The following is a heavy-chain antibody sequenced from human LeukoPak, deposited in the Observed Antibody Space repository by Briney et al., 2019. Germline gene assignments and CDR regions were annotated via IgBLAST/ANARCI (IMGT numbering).Heavy chain of an antibody. J-gene: IGHJ4*02. V-gene: IGHV4-59*01. Sequence: PSETLSLTCTVSGGSISSYYWSWIRQPPGKGLEWIGHIYYSGSTNYNPSLESRATISVDTSKNQFSLKLSSVTAADTAVYYCARTDWNDEYYFDYWGQGTLVTVSS. CDR1: GGSISSYY. CDR3: ARTDWNDEYYFDY. CDR2: IYYSGST. D-gene: IGHD1-1*01.